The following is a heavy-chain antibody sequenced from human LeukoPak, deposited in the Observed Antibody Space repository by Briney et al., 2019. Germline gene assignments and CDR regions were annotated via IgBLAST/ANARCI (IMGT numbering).Heavy chain of an antibody. J-gene: IGHJ4*02. Sequence: GGSLRLSCAASGFTVSNNYMTWVRQAPGKGLEWVSFINSGGTTYYADSVKGRFTISRDSSRNMLYLQMNSLRAEDTAVYYCARLDSKGNYFDFWGQGTLVTVSS. CDR3: ARLDSKGNYFDF. CDR2: INSGGTT. CDR1: GFTVSNNY. V-gene: IGHV3-53*01. D-gene: IGHD3-22*01.